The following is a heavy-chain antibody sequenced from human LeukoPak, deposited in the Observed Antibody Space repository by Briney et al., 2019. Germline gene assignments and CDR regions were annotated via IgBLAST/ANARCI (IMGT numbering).Heavy chain of an antibody. CDR2: IWSDGTNR. CDR3: ARDAQRGFDYSNSLKY. Sequence: GGSLRLSCAASGFIFSHHGMHWVRQAPGKGLEWVAVIWSDGTNRFYADSVKGRFTISRDNSQKTVFLQMNSLRVNDTAMYSCARDAQRGFDYSNSLKYWGHGTLVTVSS. J-gene: IGHJ4*01. V-gene: IGHV3-33*01. CDR1: GFIFSHHG. D-gene: IGHD4-11*01.